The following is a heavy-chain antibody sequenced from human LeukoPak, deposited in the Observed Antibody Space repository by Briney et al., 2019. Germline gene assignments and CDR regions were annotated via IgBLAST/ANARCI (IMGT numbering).Heavy chain of an antibody. D-gene: IGHD3-22*01. CDR2: IFYSGST. CDR3: ARGRYDSSGYNNWFDP. V-gene: IGHV4-59*01. Sequence: PSGTLSLTCTVSGGSISSYYWSWIRQPPGKGLEWIGYIFYSGSTNYNPSLKSRVTILVDTSRNQFFLKLSSVTAADTAVYYCARGRYDSSGYNNWFDPWGQGTPVTVSS. J-gene: IGHJ5*02. CDR1: GGSISSYY.